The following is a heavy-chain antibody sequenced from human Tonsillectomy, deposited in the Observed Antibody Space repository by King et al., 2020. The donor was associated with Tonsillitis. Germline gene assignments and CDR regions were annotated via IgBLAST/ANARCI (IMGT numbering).Heavy chain of an antibody. Sequence: VQLVGSGGALFSPGRSLNSPVPRLGSPSGGIGWPGFGRAPGRGLGGGPFICMEGGIKYLQASVKGRFPISRDNSKTTLYLQMNTLRAEDTAVYYCARDLPMVRGVVGLIDYWGQGTLVTVSS. V-gene: IGHV3-33*01. CDR3: ARDLPMVRGVVGLIDY. D-gene: IGHD3-10*01. J-gene: IGHJ4*02. CDR1: GSPSGGIG. CDR2: ICMEGGIK.